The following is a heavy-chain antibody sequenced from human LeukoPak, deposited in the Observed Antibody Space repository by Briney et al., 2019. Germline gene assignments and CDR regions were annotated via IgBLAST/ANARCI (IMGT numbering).Heavy chain of an antibody. Sequence: SVKVSCKASGGTFISYAISWVRQAPGQGLEWMGGIIPIFGTANYAQKFQGRVTITADESTSTAYMELSSLRSEDTAVYYCARAKNGGKNPGYFQHWGQGTLVTVSS. V-gene: IGHV1-69*13. CDR3: ARAKNGGKNPGYFQH. CDR1: GGTFISYA. CDR2: IIPIFGTA. D-gene: IGHD2-15*01. J-gene: IGHJ1*01.